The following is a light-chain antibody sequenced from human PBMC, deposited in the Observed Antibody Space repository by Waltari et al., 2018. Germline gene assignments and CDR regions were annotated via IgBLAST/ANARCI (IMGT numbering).Light chain of an antibody. J-gene: IGKJ1*01. CDR2: GAS. CDR1: QSVGIN. V-gene: IGKV3-15*01. CDR3: QQYNSWPRT. Sequence: EILMTQSPASLSVSPWERSTLSCRAGQSVGINLAWYQQRPGQAPRLLIYGASTRATGIPARFSGSGSGTEFTLTISSLKSEDFAVYYCQQYNSWPRTFGQGTKVEIK.